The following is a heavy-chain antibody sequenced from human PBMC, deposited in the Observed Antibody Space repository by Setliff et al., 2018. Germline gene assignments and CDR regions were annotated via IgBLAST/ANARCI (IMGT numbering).Heavy chain of an antibody. J-gene: IGHJ4*02. CDR1: GFSITNGYY. CDR3: ARVGGLLVATMPFDY. D-gene: IGHD5-12*01. Sequence: PSETLSLTCAVSGFSITNGYYWGWIRQSPGKQLEWIGNIFQSGITFDNPSLKSRVTISLDPSQNQFPLKLKSVPAADTAVYFCARVGGLLVATMPFDYWGPGTLVTVSS. V-gene: IGHV4-38-2*01. CDR2: IFQSGIT.